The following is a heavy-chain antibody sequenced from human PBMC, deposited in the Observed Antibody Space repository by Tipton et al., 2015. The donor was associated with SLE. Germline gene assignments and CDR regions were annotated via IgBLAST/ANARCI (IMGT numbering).Heavy chain of an antibody. D-gene: IGHD6-6*01. J-gene: IGHJ4*03. V-gene: IGHV4-39*07. CDR1: GGSISSGGYH. CDR2: INHSGST. CDR3: ARDGAARGDFDY. Sequence: TLSLTCTVSGGSISSGGYHWSWIRQPPGKGLEWIGEINHSGSTNYNPSLKSRVTISVDTSKNQFSLKLSSVTAADTAVYYCARDGAARGDFDYWGQGTMVTVSS.